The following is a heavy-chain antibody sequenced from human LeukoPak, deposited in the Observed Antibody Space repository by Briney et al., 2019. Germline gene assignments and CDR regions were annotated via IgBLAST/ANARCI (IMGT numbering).Heavy chain of an antibody. CDR2: ISSSSSYI. V-gene: IGHV3-21*01. Sequence: GGSLRLSCAASGFTFSSCSMNWVRQAPGKGLEWVSSISSSSSYIYYVDSVKGRFTISRDNAKNSLYLQMNSLRAEDTAVYYCASPVIVTKRNYYYGMDVWGKGTTVTVSS. CDR3: ASPVIVTKRNYYYGMDV. J-gene: IGHJ6*04. CDR1: GFTFSSCS. D-gene: IGHD2-15*01.